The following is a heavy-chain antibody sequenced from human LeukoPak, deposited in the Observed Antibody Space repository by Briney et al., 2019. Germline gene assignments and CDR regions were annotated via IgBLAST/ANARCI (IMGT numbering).Heavy chain of an antibody. CDR2: IRYDGSNK. CDR3: AKGSGYDVDY. Sequence: GSLRLSCAASGFTFSSYGMHWVRQAPGKGLEGVAFIRYDGSNKYYADSVKGRFTISRDNSKNTLYLQMNSLRAEDTAVYYCAKGSGYDVDYWGQGTLVTVSS. D-gene: IGHD5-12*01. J-gene: IGHJ4*02. CDR1: GFTFSSYG. V-gene: IGHV3-30*02.